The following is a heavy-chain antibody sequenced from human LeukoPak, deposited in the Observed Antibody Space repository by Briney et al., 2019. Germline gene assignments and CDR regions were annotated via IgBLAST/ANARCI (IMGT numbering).Heavy chain of an antibody. Sequence: GASVKVSCKASGYTFTGYYMHWVRQAPGQGLEWMGWINPNSGGTNYAQKFQGRVTMTRDTSISTAYMELSRLRSDDTAVYYCAREGGGYDSSGYYQENWFDPWGQGTLVTVSS. CDR2: INPNSGGT. CDR3: AREGGGYDSSGYYQENWFDP. J-gene: IGHJ5*02. CDR1: GYTFTGYY. V-gene: IGHV1-2*02. D-gene: IGHD3-22*01.